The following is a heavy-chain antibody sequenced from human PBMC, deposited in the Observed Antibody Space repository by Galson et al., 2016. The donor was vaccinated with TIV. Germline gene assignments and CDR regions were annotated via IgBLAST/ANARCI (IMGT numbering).Heavy chain of an antibody. CDR3: ARDKRLRGRSGNSSPFDY. J-gene: IGHJ4*02. Sequence: LTCTVSGGSISSYYWSWIRQPPGEGLEWIGYISYSGSAIYNPSLKSRVTLSVDTSKNQFSLKLRSVTAADTALYYCARDKRLRGRSGNSSPFDYWGQGALVTVSS. V-gene: IGHV4-59*12. D-gene: IGHD6-19*01. CDR2: ISYSGSA. CDR1: GGSISSYY.